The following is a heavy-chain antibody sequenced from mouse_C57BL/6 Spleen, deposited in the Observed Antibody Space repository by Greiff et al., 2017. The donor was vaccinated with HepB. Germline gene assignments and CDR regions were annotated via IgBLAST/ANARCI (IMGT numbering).Heavy chain of an antibody. CDR1: GFTFSDYG. V-gene: IGHV5-17*01. CDR2: ISSGSSTI. J-gene: IGHJ4*01. CDR3: ARLHYYAMDY. Sequence: VQLKESGGGLVKPGGSLKLSCAASGFTFSDYGMHWVRQAPEKGLEWVAYISSGSSTIYYADTVKGRFTISRDNAKNTLFLQMTSLRSEDTAMYYCARLHYYAMDYWGQGTSVTVSS.